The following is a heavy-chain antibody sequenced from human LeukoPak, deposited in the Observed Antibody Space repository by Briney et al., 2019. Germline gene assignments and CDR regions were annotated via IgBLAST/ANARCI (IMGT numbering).Heavy chain of an antibody. D-gene: IGHD6-13*01. J-gene: IGHJ2*01. CDR3: AKALEVAAAGNWYFDL. V-gene: IGHV3-21*01. CDR2: ISSSSSFI. Sequence: GGSLSLSCAASGFTFSSYSMNWVRQAPGKGLEWVSSISSSSSFIYYADSVKGRFTISRDNSKNTLYLQMNSLRAEDTAVYYCAKALEVAAAGNWYFDLWGHGTLVTVSS. CDR1: GFTFSSYS.